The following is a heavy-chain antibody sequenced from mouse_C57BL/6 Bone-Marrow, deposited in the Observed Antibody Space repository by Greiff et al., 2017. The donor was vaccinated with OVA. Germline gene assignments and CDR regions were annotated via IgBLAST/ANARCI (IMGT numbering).Heavy chain of an antibody. CDR1: GFTFSDYY. CDR2: INYDGSST. V-gene: IGHV5-16*01. CDR3: ARGTLYYSNVAWFAY. D-gene: IGHD2-5*01. Sequence: EVKLMESEGGLVQPGSSMKLSCTASGFTFSDYYMAWVRQVPEKGLEWVANINYDGSSTYYLDSLKSRFIISRDNAKNILYLQMSSLKSEDTATYYCARGTLYYSNVAWFAYWGQGTLVTVSA. J-gene: IGHJ3*01.